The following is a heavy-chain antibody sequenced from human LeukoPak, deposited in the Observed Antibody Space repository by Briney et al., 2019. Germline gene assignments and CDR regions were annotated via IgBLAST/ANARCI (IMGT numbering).Heavy chain of an antibody. CDR2: IYSGGST. CDR3: ARDKLSSGWSVGFDS. J-gene: IGHJ4*02. D-gene: IGHD6-19*01. V-gene: IGHV3-66*02. Sequence: PGGSLRLSCAASGFSVSNNYVSWVRQAPGKGLEWVSVIYSGGSTYYADSVKGRFTISRDNSKNTLYLQMSSLRAEDTAVFYCARDKLSSGWSVGFDSWRQGTLVTVSS. CDR1: GFSVSNNY.